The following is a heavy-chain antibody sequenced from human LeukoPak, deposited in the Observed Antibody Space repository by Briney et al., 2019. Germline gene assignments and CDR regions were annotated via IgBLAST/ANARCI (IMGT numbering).Heavy chain of an antibody. CDR3: ARGSGSHYPFDY. Sequence: SETLSLTCAVSGGSISSGSYYWSWIRQPPGKGLEWIGYIHHSGSTYYNPSLKSRVTISGDRSKNQFSLKLSSVTVADTAVYYCARGSGSHYPFDYWGQGTLVTVSS. V-gene: IGHV4-30-2*01. CDR1: GGSISSGSYY. D-gene: IGHD1-26*01. J-gene: IGHJ4*02. CDR2: IHHSGST.